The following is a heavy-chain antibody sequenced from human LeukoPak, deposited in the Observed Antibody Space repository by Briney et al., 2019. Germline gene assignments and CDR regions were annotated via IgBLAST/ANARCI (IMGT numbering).Heavy chain of an antibody. D-gene: IGHD2-2*01. CDR2: INPNSGGT. V-gene: IGHV1-2*02. CDR3: ARARVGSCSSTSCWGPYYFDY. J-gene: IGHJ4*02. Sequence: GASVKVSCKASGYTFTGYYMHWVGQPPGQGLEWMGWINPNSGGTNYAQKFQGRVTMTRDTSISTAYMELSRLRSDDTAVYYCARARVGSCSSTSCWGPYYFDYWGQGTLVTVSS. CDR1: GYTFTGYY.